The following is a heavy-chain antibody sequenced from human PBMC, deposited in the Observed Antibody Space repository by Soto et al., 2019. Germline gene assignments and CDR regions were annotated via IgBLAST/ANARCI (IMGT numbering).Heavy chain of an antibody. J-gene: IGHJ3*02. Sequence: QVQLVQSGAEVKKPGASVKVSCKASGYTFTSYAMHWVRQAPGQRLEWMGWINAGNGNTKYSQKFQGRVTITRDTSASTAYMELSSLRSEDTAVYYCARDHYYDYIWRSYRDDAFDIWGQGTMVTVSS. CDR3: ARDHYYDYIWRSYRDDAFDI. CDR2: INAGNGNT. CDR1: GYTFTSYA. D-gene: IGHD3-16*02. V-gene: IGHV1-3*01.